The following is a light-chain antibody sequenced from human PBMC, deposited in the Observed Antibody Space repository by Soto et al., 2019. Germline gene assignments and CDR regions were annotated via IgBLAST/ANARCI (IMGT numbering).Light chain of an antibody. CDR1: QALNTR. J-gene: IGKJ1*01. V-gene: IGKV3-11*01. CDR2: LTS. CDR3: HQRQSWPRT. Sequence: EIVLTHSPATLSAFPCDIVTLSFRASQALNTRLAWYQHKPGQAPRLLIYLTSNRAAGVPSRFSAWGSETDFTLTISDVQPEDFAVYYCHQRQSWPRTFGQGTKVDIK.